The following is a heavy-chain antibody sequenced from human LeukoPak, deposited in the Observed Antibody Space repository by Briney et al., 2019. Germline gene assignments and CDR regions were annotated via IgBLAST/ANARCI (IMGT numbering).Heavy chain of an antibody. Sequence: SETLSLTCAVYGGSFSGYYWSWIRQPPGKGLEWIGEINHSGSTNYNPSLKSRVTVSVDTSKNQFSLKLSSVTAADTAVYYCASLTTMVRGVFYYYGMDVWGQGTTVTVSS. D-gene: IGHD3-10*01. CDR1: GGSFSGYY. J-gene: IGHJ6*02. CDR2: INHSGST. CDR3: ASLTTMVRGVFYYYGMDV. V-gene: IGHV4-34*01.